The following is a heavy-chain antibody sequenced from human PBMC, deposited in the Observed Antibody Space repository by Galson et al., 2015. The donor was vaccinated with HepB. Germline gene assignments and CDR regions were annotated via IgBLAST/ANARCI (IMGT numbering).Heavy chain of an antibody. CDR1: GFAFDTHA. J-gene: IGHJ5*01. CDR2: LSGNGDST. D-gene: IGHD5-18*01. CDR3: AKGYGLFDS. V-gene: IGHV3-23*01. Sequence: SLRLSCAASGFAFDTHAMSWVRQAPGRGLAWISGLSGNGDSTFYADSVKGRFTVSRANSNNMSYLQMNGLRAEDAGLSVFAKGYGLFDSWGQGSLVTVSS.